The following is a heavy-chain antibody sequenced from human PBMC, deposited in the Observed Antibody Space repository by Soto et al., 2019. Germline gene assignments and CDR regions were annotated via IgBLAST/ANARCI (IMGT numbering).Heavy chain of an antibody. CDR2: IWYDGSNK. V-gene: IGHV3-33*01. Sequence: QVQLVESGGGVVQPGRSLRLSCAASGFTFSSYGMHWVRQAPGKGLEWVAVIWYDGSNKYYADSVKGRFTISRDNSKNTLYLQMNSLRAEDTAVYYCARDLSLVRITNWGQGTLVTVSS. CDR1: GFTFSSYG. D-gene: IGHD6-13*01. J-gene: IGHJ4*02. CDR3: ARDLSLVRITN.